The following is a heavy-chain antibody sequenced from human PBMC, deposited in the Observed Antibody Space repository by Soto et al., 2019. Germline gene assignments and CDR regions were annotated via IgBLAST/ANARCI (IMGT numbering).Heavy chain of an antibody. CDR2: ISSSSTFI. V-gene: IGHV3-21*01. Sequence: EVQLVESGGGLVKPGGFLRLSCAASGFTFSSFSVNWVRQAPGKGLEWVSSISSSSTFIYYADSVRGRFTISRDSAKNSLYLEMDTLRAEDTAGYYCARGSQGYFDYWGQGTLVTVSS. CDR3: ARGSQGYFDY. J-gene: IGHJ4*02. CDR1: GFTFSSFS.